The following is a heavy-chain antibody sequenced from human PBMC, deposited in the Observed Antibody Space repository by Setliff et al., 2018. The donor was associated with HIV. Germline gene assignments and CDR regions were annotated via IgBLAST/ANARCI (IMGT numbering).Heavy chain of an antibody. CDR2: ISAYNGNT. D-gene: IGHD1-1*01. CDR3: ARENEGGAFDI. V-gene: IGHV1-18*01. CDR1: GYTFINFG. J-gene: IGHJ3*02. Sequence: ASVKVSCKASGYTFINFGISWVRQAPGQGLEWMGWISAYNGNTNSAQRLQGRVTLTTDTFTSTAYMDLRSLRSDDTAVYFCARENEGGAFDIWGQGTMVTVSS.